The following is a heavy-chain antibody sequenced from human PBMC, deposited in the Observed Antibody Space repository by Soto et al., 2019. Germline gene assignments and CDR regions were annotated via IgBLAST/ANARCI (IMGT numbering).Heavy chain of an antibody. D-gene: IGHD3-16*02. CDR1: GYTFTNNA. CDR3: ARGYDYIWGSYRSDAFDV. V-gene: IGHV1-3*01. Sequence: QVHLVQSGAEVKKPGASVKVSCKATGYTFTNNAIHWVRQAPGQRLEWMGWTNAGNSNTEYSQKFQGRIMMTKDTSASTAYMELSSLTSEDTAVYYCARGYDYIWGSYRSDAFDVWGQGTMVTVSS. CDR2: TNAGNSNT. J-gene: IGHJ3*01.